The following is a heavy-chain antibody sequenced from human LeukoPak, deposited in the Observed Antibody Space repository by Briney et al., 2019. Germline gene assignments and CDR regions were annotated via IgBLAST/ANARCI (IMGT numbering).Heavy chain of an antibody. V-gene: IGHV3-7*01. D-gene: IGHD3-10*01. CDR3: AREDDYYGSGSRYYYYMDV. CDR2: IKQDGSEK. Sequence: GGSLRLSCAASGFTFSNYWMSWVRQAPGKGLEWVANIKQDGSEKYYVDSVKGRFTISRDDAKNSLYLQMNSLRAEDTAVYYCAREDDYYGSGSRYYYYMDVWGKGTTVTVSS. J-gene: IGHJ6*03. CDR1: GFTFSNYW.